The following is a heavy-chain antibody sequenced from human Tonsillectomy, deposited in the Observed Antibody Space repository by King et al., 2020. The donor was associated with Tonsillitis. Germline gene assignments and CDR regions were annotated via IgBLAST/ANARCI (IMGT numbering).Heavy chain of an antibody. J-gene: IGHJ3*02. CDR2: ISAYNGNT. Sequence: QLVQSGAEVKKPGASVKVSCKASGYTFTSYGISWVRQAPGQGLEWMGWISAYNGNTNYAQKLQGRVTMTTDKSTSTAYMELRSLRSDDTAVYYCARAQTYYYDSGGYYHDAFDIRGQGTMVTVSS. CDR1: GYTFTSYG. V-gene: IGHV1-18*04. CDR3: ARAQTYYYDSGGYYHDAFDI. D-gene: IGHD3-22*01.